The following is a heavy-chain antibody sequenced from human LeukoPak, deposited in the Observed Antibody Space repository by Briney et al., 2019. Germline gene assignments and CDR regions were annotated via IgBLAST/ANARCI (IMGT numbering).Heavy chain of an antibody. Sequence: EASVKVSCKASGGTFSSYAISWVRQAPGQGLEWMGGIIPIFGTANYAQKFQGRVTITADKSTSTAYMELSSLRSEDTAVYYCARWGTRTFDTMVVAWGQGTLVTVSS. CDR1: GGTFSSYA. CDR3: ARWGTRTFDTMVVA. D-gene: IGHD3-22*01. CDR2: IIPIFGTA. V-gene: IGHV1-69*06. J-gene: IGHJ5*02.